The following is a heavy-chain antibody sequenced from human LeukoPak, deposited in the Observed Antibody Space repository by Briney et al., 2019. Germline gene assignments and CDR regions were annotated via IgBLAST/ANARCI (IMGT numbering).Heavy chain of an antibody. CDR1: RLIFSTYP. J-gene: IGHJ4*02. D-gene: IGHD3-22*01. CDR3: ARGDYYDSSGYPH. Sequence: PGGPLRLSCAASRLIFSTYPMSWVRQAPGKGLEWVSLISGSGDETYYADSVKGRFTISRDNSKNSLYLQMNSLRAEDTAVYYCARGDYYDSSGYPHWGQGTLVTVSS. CDR2: ISGSGDET. V-gene: IGHV3-23*01.